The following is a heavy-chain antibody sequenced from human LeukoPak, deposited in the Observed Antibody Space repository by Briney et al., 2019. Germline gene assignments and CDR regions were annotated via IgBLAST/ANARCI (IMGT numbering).Heavy chain of an antibody. J-gene: IGHJ5*01. Sequence: KPSETLSLTCTVSGDSISGYYWTWIRQPPGKGLEWIGNIYSSGTTNYNPSLRSRVTISVDTSKNQFSLRLGSVTAADTAVYYCARGKIWSPVYFNSWGQGTLVTVSS. CDR1: GDSISGYY. CDR2: IYSSGTT. CDR3: ARGKIWSPVYFNS. V-gene: IGHV4-59*01. D-gene: IGHD3-10*01.